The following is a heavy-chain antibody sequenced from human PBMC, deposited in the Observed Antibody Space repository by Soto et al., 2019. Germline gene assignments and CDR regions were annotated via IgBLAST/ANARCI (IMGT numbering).Heavy chain of an antibody. CDR1: GYSFTTFF. CDR2: INPANGDT. D-gene: IGHD5-12*01. CDR3: ARGPSSGCFDS. V-gene: IGHV1-3*01. J-gene: IGHJ4*02. Sequence: GASVKVSCKTSGYSFTTFFLHWMRQAPGQRLEWMGWINPANGDTMFSQKFLGRVSNTRDTSATTAYMELTSPTSEDTAVYYCARGPSSGCFDSWGQGTLVTVSS.